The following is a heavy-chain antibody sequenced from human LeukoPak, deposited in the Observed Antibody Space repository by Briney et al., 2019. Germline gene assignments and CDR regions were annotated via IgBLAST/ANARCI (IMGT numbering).Heavy chain of an antibody. V-gene: IGHV4-61*05. Sequence: SETLSLTCTVSGGSISSSSAYWGWIRQPPGKGLEWIGYIYYSGSTNYNPSLKSRVTISVDTSKNQFSLKLSSVTAADTAVFYCARVDSSAYKAFDYWGQGTLVTVSS. CDR2: IYYSGST. CDR3: ARVDSSAYKAFDY. D-gene: IGHD3-22*01. CDR1: GGSISSSSAY. J-gene: IGHJ4*02.